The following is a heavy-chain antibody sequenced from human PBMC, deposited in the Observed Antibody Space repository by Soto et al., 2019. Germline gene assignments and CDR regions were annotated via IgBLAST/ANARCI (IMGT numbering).Heavy chain of an antibody. V-gene: IGHV4-61*03. D-gene: IGHD5-12*01. J-gene: IGHJ6*02. CDR1: GGSVSSGGYY. CDR2: IYYSGST. Sequence: SETLSLTCTVSGGSVSSGGYYWSWIRQPPGKELEWLGYIYYSGSTNYNPSLKSRVTLSIDTPKNHFSLNLSSVTAADTAMYYCARRRGFPYYYGMDVWGQGTTVTVSS. CDR3: ARRRGFPYYYGMDV.